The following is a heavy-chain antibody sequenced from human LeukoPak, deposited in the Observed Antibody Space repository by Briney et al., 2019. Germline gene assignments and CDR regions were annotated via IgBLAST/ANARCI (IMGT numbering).Heavy chain of an antibody. V-gene: IGHV3-30*03. CDR3: ARDGLVVGADIRTSDAFDI. CDR2: ISYDGSNK. D-gene: IGHD1-26*01. Sequence: PGGSLRLSCAASGFTFSSYGMHWVRQAPGKGLEWVAVISYDGSNKYYADSVKGRFTISRDNSKNTLYLQMNSLRAEDTAVYYCARDGLVVGADIRTSDAFDIWGQGTMVTVSS. J-gene: IGHJ3*02. CDR1: GFTFSSYG.